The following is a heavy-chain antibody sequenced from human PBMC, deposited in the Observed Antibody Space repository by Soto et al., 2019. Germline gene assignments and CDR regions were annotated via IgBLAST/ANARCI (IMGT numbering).Heavy chain of an antibody. CDR3: ARGPPHSH. D-gene: IGHD2-21*01. J-gene: IGHJ4*02. CDR2: IYHSGST. Sequence: QLQLQESGSGLVKPSQTLSLTCAVSGGSIRSGGYSWSWIRQPPGKGLEWIGYIYHSGSTYYNPSLKIPVTKSVDRAKHQFSLKLSSVTAADTAVYYCARGPPHSHWGQGTLVTVSS. V-gene: IGHV4-30-2*01. CDR1: GGSIRSGGYS.